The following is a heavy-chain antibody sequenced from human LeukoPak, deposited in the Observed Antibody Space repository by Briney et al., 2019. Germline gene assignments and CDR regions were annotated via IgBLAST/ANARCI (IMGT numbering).Heavy chain of an antibody. J-gene: IGHJ4*01. D-gene: IGHD3-10*01. CDR3: ASQRAYYGSGVYFDY. CDR1: GGSFSGYY. CDR2: IYHSGST. Sequence: PSETLSLTCAVYGGSFSGYYWGWIRQPPGKGLEWIGSIYHSGSTYYNPSLKSRVTISVDTSKNQFSLKLRSETAADTAVYYCASQRAYYGSGVYFDYWGQGTLVTVSS. V-gene: IGHV4-38-2*01.